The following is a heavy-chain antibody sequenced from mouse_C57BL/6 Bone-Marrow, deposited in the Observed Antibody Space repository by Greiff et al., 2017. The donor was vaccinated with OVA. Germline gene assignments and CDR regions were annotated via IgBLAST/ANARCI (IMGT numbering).Heavy chain of an antibody. Sequence: QVQLQQPGAELVKPGASVKMSCKASGYTFTSYWITWVKQRPGQGLEWIGDIYPGSGSTNYNEKFKSKATLTVSTSSSTAYMQLSSLTSEDSAVYYGAGLWLRAYAMDYGGQGTTLTVSS. CDR2: IYPGSGST. CDR1: GYTFTSYW. J-gene: IGHJ4*01. CDR3: AGLWLRAYAMDY. D-gene: IGHD2-2*01. V-gene: IGHV1-55*01.